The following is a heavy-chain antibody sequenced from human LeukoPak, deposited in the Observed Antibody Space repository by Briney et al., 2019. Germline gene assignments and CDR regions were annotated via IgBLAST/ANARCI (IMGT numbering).Heavy chain of an antibody. CDR3: ARDRRYYDYLWGTYRFSPTLDY. V-gene: IGHV4-34*01. D-gene: IGHD3-16*02. J-gene: IGHJ4*02. Sequence: KASETLSLTCAVYGGSFSGYYWSWIRQPPGKGLEWIGEINHSGSTNYNPSLKSRVTISVDTSKNQFSLKLSSVTAADTAVYYCARDRRYYDYLWGTYRFSPTLDYWGQGTLVTVSS. CDR1: GGSFSGYY. CDR2: INHSGST.